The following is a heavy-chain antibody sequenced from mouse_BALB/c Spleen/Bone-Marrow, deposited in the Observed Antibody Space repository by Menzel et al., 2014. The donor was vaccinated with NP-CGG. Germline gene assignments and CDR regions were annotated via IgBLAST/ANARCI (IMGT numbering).Heavy chain of an antibody. Sequence: EVQLQQSGGGLVQPGGSRKLSCAASGFTFSSFGMHWVRQAPEKGLEWVAYISSGSTAICYADTVKGRFTISRDNPKNTLFLQMTSLRSEDTAMYYCARGGNWDDFDVWGAGTPVTVSS. D-gene: IGHD4-1*01. J-gene: IGHJ1*01. CDR1: GFTFSSFG. CDR3: ARGGNWDDFDV. V-gene: IGHV5-17*02. CDR2: ISSGSTAI.